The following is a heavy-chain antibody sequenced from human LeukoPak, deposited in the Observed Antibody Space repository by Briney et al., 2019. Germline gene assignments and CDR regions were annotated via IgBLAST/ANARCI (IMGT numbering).Heavy chain of an antibody. Sequence: SETLSLTCAVSGGSISSSNWWSWVRQPPGKGLEWIGEIYHSGSTNYNPSLKSRVTISVDKSKNQFSLKLSSVTAADTAVYYGARVPGRDDAFDIWGQGTMVTVSS. D-gene: IGHD5-24*01. CDR3: ARVPGRDDAFDI. J-gene: IGHJ3*02. V-gene: IGHV4-4*02. CDR2: IYHSGST. CDR1: GGSISSSNW.